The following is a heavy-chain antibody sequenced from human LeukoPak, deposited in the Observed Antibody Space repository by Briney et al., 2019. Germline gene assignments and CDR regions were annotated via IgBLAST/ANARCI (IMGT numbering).Heavy chain of an antibody. CDR1: GFTFSNYG. CDR3: ARARNVDPFDC. V-gene: IGHV3-33*01. CDR2: IWYDGSNK. J-gene: IGHJ4*02. D-gene: IGHD5-12*01. Sequence: GRSLRLSCAASGFTFSNYGMHWVRQAPGKGLEWVAVIWYDGSNKYYADSVKGRFTISRDNPKNTLHLQMNSLRAEDTAVYYCARARNVDPFDCWGQGTLVTVSS.